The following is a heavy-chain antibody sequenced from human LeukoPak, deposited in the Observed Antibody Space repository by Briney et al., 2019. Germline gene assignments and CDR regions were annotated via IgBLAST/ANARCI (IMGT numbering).Heavy chain of an antibody. Sequence: SETLSLTCTVSGGSISSHYWSWIRQPPGKGLEWIGYIYYSGSTNYNPSLKSRVTISVDTSKNQFSLKLSSVTAADTAVYYCARVATYYDFWSGYSTCYFDYWGQGTLVTVSS. D-gene: IGHD3-3*01. J-gene: IGHJ4*02. CDR3: ARVATYYDFWSGYSTCYFDY. CDR1: GGSISSHY. V-gene: IGHV4-59*11. CDR2: IYYSGST.